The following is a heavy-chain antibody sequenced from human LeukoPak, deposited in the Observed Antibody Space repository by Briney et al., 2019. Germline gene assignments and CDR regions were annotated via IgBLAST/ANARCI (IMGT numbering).Heavy chain of an antibody. D-gene: IGHD3-9*01. Sequence: RGGSLRLSCAVSGFTFSSYNMNWVRRATGKGLEWVSYISSRSSYIYYVDSVKGRFTISRDNAKNSLYLQMNSLRAEDTAVYYCARDGGYYDILTGSIDYWGQGTLVTVST. CDR2: ISSRSSYI. CDR3: ARDGGYYDILTGSIDY. CDR1: GFTFSSYN. V-gene: IGHV3-21*01. J-gene: IGHJ4*02.